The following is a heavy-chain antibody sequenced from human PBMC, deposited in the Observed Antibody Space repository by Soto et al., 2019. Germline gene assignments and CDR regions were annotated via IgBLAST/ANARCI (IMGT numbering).Heavy chain of an antibody. CDR1: GGTFSSYT. Sequence: ASVKVSCKASGGTFSSYTISWVRQAPGQGLEWMGRIIPILGIANYAQKFQGRVTITADKSTSTAYMELSSLRSEDTAVYYCARSYGDYDGEAWGQGTLVTVSS. CDR3: ARSYGDYDGEA. CDR2: IIPILGIA. V-gene: IGHV1-69*02. D-gene: IGHD4-17*01. J-gene: IGHJ5*02.